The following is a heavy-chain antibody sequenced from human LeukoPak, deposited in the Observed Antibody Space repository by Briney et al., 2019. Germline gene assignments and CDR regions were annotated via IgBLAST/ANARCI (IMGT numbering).Heavy chain of an antibody. Sequence: ASVKVSCKASGYTFTSYDINWVRQATGQGLEWMGWMNPNSVNTGYAQKFHGRVTMTRNTSISTAYMELSSLRSEDTAVYYCARGRGARGWFDPWGQGTLVTASS. CDR1: GYTFTSYD. V-gene: IGHV1-8*01. CDR3: ARGRGARGWFDP. CDR2: MNPNSVNT. J-gene: IGHJ5*02.